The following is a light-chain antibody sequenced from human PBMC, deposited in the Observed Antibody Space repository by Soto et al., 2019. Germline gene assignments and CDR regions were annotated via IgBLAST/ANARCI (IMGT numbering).Light chain of an antibody. CDR1: HSLLYSNGYNY. CDR2: LGS. J-gene: IGKJ5*01. V-gene: IGKV2-28*01. Sequence: IVMTQSPLSLPGTPGEPSSISCRSSHSLLYSNGYNYLDWYLQRPGQSPQLLIYLGSNRAPGVPDRFSGSGSGTDFTLKISRVEAEDVGVYYCMQGLQDLTFGQGTRLE. CDR3: MQGLQDLT.